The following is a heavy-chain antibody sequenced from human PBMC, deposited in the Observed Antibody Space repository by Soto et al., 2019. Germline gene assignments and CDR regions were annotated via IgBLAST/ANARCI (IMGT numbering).Heavy chain of an antibody. J-gene: IGHJ4*02. Sequence: SVKVSCKASGGTFSSYTISWVRQAPGQGLEWMGRIIPILGIANYAQKFQGRVTITADKSTSTAYMELSSLRSEDTAVYYCARGATLYGDYDFDYWGQGTLVTVSS. V-gene: IGHV1-69*02. D-gene: IGHD4-17*01. CDR3: ARGATLYGDYDFDY. CDR1: GGTFSSYT. CDR2: IIPILGIA.